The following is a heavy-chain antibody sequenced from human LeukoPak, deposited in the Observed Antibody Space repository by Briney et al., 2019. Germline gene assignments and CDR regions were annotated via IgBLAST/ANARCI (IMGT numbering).Heavy chain of an antibody. J-gene: IGHJ4*02. CDR3: ARDGGGSSSWYLGYFDY. Sequence: GGSLRLSCAASGFTVSSTYMIWVRQAPGKGLEWVSVIYSGGSTSYADSVKGRFTISRDNSNNTLYLQMNSLRAEDTAVYYCARDGGGSSSWYLGYFDYWGQGTLVTVSS. CDR2: IYSGGST. V-gene: IGHV3-66*01. D-gene: IGHD6-13*01. CDR1: GFTVSSTY.